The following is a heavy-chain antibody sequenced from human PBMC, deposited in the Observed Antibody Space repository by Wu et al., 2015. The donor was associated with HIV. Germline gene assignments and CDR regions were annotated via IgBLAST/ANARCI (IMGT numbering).Heavy chain of an antibody. CDR2: IIPIFGTA. J-gene: IGHJ4*02. V-gene: IGHV1-69*12. D-gene: IGHD6-19*01. Sequence: QVQLVQSGAEVKKPGSSVKVSCKASGGTFSSYAISWVRQAPGQGLEWMGGIIPIFGTANYAQKFQGRVTITADESTSTAYMELSSLRSEDTAVYYCARVGQYSSGWYGLYFDYWGQGTLVTVSS. CDR3: ARVGQYSSGWYGLYFDY. CDR1: GGTFSSYA.